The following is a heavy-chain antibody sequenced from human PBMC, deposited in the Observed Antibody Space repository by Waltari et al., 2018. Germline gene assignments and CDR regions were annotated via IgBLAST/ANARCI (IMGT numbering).Heavy chain of an antibody. CDR1: GFTFSNFW. CDR2: INQDGSGE. Sequence: EVKLVESGGGLVQPGGSLRLSWAASGFTFSNFWMSWARPAPGKGLEWVANINQDGSGEYYVDSVKGRFTISRDNAKNSLYLQMNSLRVEDTAVYYCQRGDYWGQGTLVTVSS. CDR3: QRGDY. V-gene: IGHV3-7*04. J-gene: IGHJ4*02.